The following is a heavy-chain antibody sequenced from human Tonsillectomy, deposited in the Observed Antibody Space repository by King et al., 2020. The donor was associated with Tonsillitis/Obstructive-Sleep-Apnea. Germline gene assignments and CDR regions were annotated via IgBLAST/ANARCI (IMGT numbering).Heavy chain of an antibody. CDR2: ISGGGHST. CDR1: GFTFSTFA. Sequence: VQLVESGGGLVQPGGSLRLSCAASGFTFSTFAMSWVRQAPGKGLEWVSAISGGGHSTYYADSVKGRFTISRDNSKNTMYLQMNSLRAEDTAVYYCARKYYDILTGQKYWGQGTLVTVYS. V-gene: IGHV3-23*04. D-gene: IGHD3-9*01. J-gene: IGHJ4*02. CDR3: ARKYYDILTGQKY.